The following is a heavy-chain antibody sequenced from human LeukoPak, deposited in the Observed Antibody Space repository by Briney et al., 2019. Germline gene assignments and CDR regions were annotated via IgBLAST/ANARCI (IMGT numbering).Heavy chain of an antibody. CDR2: ISYDGSNK. Sequence: PGGSLRLSCAASGFTFSSYGMHWVRQAPGKGLEWVAVISYDGSNKYYADSVKGRFTISRDNSKNTLYLQMNSLRAEDTVVYYCAKASRGYQLLPDPWGQGTLVTVSS. V-gene: IGHV3-30*18. J-gene: IGHJ5*02. D-gene: IGHD2-2*01. CDR1: GFTFSSYG. CDR3: AKASRGYQLLPDP.